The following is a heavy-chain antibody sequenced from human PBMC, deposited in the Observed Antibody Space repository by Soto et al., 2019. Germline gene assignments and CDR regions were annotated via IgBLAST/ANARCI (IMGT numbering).Heavy chain of an antibody. CDR3: ARDASASYDYYYGVDV. D-gene: IGHD6-13*01. CDR1: GGFFTGYY. Sequence: SETLSLTCAVYGGFFTGYYWSWVRQPPGKGLEWVGQINHGGSTNYNPSLKSRVTISVDTSKNQFSLKLSSVTAADTAVYYCARDASASYDYYYGVDVGGQGTTVTVAS. CDR2: INHGGST. J-gene: IGHJ6*02. V-gene: IGHV4-34*01.